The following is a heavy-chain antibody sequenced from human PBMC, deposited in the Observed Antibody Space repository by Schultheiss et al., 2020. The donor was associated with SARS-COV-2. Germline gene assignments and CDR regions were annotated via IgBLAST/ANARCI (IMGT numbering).Heavy chain of an antibody. D-gene: IGHD6-13*01. Sequence: SETLSLTCTVSGGSISSYYWSWIRQPPGKGLEWIGYIYYSGSTYYNPSLKSRVTISVDTSKNQFSLKLSSVTAADTAVYYCARSGTNINWFDPWGQGTLVTVSS. J-gene: IGHJ5*02. V-gene: IGHV4-59*12. CDR1: GGSISSYY. CDR2: IYYSGST. CDR3: ARSGTNINWFDP.